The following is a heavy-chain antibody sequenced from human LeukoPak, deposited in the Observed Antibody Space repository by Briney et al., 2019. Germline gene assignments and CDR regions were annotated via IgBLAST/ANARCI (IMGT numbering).Heavy chain of an antibody. CDR2: IYYSGST. V-gene: IGHV4-59*01. CDR1: SGSISSYY. D-gene: IGHD3-22*01. Sequence: PSDTLSLTCTVSSGSISSYYWSWIRQPPGKGLEWIGYIYYSGSTNHNPSLKSRVTISVDTSKNQFSLKLSSVTAADTAVYYCARGKTYYDISKVAFDIWGQGTMVTVFS. CDR3: ARGKTYYDISKVAFDI. J-gene: IGHJ3*02.